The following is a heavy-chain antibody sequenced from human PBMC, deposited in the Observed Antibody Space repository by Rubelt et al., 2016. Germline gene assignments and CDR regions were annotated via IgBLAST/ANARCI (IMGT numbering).Heavy chain of an antibody. CDR3: AREANSFDY. V-gene: IGHV3-30*04. CDR2: ISYDGSNK. J-gene: IGHJ4*02. Sequence: GEGLEWVAVISYDGSNKYYADSVKGRFTISRDNSKNTLYLQMNSLRAEDTAVYYCAREANSFDYWGQGTLVTVSS.